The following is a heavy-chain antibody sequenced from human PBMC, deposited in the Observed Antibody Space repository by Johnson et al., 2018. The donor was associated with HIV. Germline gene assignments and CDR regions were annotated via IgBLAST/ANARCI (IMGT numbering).Heavy chain of an antibody. Sequence: VLLVESGGGVVQPGGSLRLSCAASGFTFSSYAMSWVRQAPGKGLEWVSAMSGSGSTIYYEDSVKGRFTISRDNDKNSLYLQMNSLRAEDTAVYYCARDQSEVDAFDIWGQGTMVTVSS. J-gene: IGHJ3*02. CDR3: ARDQSEVDAFDI. CDR1: GFTFSSYA. V-gene: IGHV3-48*04. CDR2: MSGSGSTI.